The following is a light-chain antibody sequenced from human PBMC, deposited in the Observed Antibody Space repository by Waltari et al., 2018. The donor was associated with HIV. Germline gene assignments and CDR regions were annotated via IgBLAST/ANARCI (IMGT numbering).Light chain of an antibody. CDR1: NSNIGTHS. Sequence: QPVLTQPPSASGTPGHGVPIPCSGSNSNIGTHSVYWYQHPPGMAPKLLIYRNNRRPSGIPDRFSGSRSGTSASLAISGLRSEDEADYYCAAWDDSLIWVFGGGTKLTVL. CDR2: RNN. J-gene: IGLJ3*02. V-gene: IGLV1-47*01. CDR3: AAWDDSLIWV.